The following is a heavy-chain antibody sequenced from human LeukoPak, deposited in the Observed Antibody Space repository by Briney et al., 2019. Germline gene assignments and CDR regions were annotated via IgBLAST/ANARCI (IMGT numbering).Heavy chain of an antibody. CDR3: ARDPRLVGATILDY. V-gene: IGHV3-30-3*01. D-gene: IGHD1-26*01. J-gene: IGHJ4*02. Sequence: GGSLRLSCAASGFTFSSYAMHWVRQAPGKGLEWVAVISCDGSNKYYADSVKGRFTISRDNSKNTLYLQMNSLRAEDTAVYYCARDPRLVGATILDYWGQGTLVTVSS. CDR1: GFTFSSYA. CDR2: ISCDGSNK.